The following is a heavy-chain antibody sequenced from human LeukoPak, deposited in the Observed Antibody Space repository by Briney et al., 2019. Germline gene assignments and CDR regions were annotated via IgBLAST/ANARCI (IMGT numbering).Heavy chain of an antibody. CDR2: ISSISSYI. D-gene: IGHD1-26*01. J-gene: IGHJ3*02. CDR1: GFTFNNYA. CDR3: ARDPSGTYYPRVSGALDI. V-gene: IGHV3-21*01. Sequence: GGSLRLSCVASGFTFNNYAMSWVRQAPGRGLEWVSSISSISSYIYYADSVKGRFTVSRDNAKNSLYLQMDSLRAEDTAVYYCARDPSGTYYPRVSGALDIWGQGTMVTVSS.